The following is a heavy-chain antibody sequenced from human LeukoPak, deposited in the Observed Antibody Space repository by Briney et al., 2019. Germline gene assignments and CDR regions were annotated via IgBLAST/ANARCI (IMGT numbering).Heavy chain of an antibody. V-gene: IGHV4-61*02. Sequence: SETLSLTCTVSGGSISSGSYYWSWIRQPAGKGLEWIGRIYTSGSTNYNPSLKSRVTISVDTSKNQFSLKLSSVTAADTAVYYCARKYSGYDDAFDIWGQGTMVTASS. CDR2: IYTSGST. CDR3: ARKYSGYDDAFDI. J-gene: IGHJ3*02. CDR1: GGSISSGSYY. D-gene: IGHD5-12*01.